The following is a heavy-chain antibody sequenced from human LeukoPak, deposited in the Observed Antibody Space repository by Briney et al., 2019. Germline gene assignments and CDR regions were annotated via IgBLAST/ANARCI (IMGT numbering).Heavy chain of an antibody. CDR2: IYYSGTT. CDR3: ARRLSTPGAFDI. D-gene: IGHD2-8*01. CDR1: GGSISSGDSY. V-gene: IGHV4-30-4*08. Sequence: SQTLSLTCTVSGGSISSGDSYWSWIRQPPGKGLEWIGYIYYSGTTYFNPSLKSRVTISVDTSKNQFSLKLSSVTAADTAVYYCARRLSTPGAFDIWGQGTMVTVSS. J-gene: IGHJ3*02.